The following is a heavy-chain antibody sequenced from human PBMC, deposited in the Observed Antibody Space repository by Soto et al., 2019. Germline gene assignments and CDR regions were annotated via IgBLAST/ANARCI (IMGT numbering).Heavy chain of an antibody. CDR2: IYYSGST. J-gene: IGHJ5*02. D-gene: IGHD6-13*01. CDR1: GGSISSYY. Sequence: QVQLQESGPGLVKPSETLSLTCTVSGGSISSYYWSWIRQPPGKGLEWIGYIYYSGSTNYNPSLTRRATIAVDTSKTPCSLKLSSVTAADTAVYYCARSSRILVWFDPWGQGSLVTVSS. V-gene: IGHV4-59*01. CDR3: ARSSRILVWFDP.